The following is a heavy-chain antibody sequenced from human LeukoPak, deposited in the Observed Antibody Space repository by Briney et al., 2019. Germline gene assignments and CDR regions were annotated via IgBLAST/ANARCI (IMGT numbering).Heavy chain of an antibody. V-gene: IGHV4-39*07. Sequence: SETLSLTCSVSGGAISSSDDYWGFVRQTPGKGLEWMGSIYYTGSSHYNPSLRSRATISVDTSKNQFSLKLSSVTAADTAVYYCARGGYSSSWYQMYYYYYMDVWGKGTTVTVSS. D-gene: IGHD6-13*01. CDR1: GGAISSSDDY. CDR3: ARGGYSSSWYQMYYYYYMDV. J-gene: IGHJ6*03. CDR2: IYYTGSS.